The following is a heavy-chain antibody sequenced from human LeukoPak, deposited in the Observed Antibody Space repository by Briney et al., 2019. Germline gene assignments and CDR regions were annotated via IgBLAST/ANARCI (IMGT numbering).Heavy chain of an antibody. V-gene: IGHV1-2*02. CDR1: GYTLTELS. CDR3: ARDPHPGASSSRTLYGGVDY. D-gene: IGHD6-13*01. CDR2: INPNSGGT. Sequence: GASVKVSCKVSGYTLTELSMHWVRQAPGQGLEWMGWINPNSGGTNYAQKFQGRVTMTRDTSISTAYMELSRLRSDDTAVYYCARDPHPGASSSRTLYGGVDYWGQGTLVTVSS. J-gene: IGHJ4*02.